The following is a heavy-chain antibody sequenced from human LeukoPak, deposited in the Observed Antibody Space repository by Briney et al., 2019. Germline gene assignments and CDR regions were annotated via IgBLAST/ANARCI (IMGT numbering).Heavy chain of an antibody. Sequence: PGGSLRLSCAASGFPFSSYGMHWVRQGPGKGLEWVAAAYGNGDSKYHADSVKDRFTISKDTSNNILYLQMNSLRAEDTAICYCATGGGFFYSHWGQRTLVTVSS. CDR1: GFPFSSYG. J-gene: IGHJ4*02. D-gene: IGHD2-15*01. CDR2: AYGNGDSK. CDR3: ATGGGFFYSH. V-gene: IGHV3-33*03.